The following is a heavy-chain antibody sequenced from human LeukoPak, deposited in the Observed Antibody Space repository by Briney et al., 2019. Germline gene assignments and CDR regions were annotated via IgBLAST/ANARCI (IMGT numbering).Heavy chain of an antibody. Sequence: ASVKVSCKASGGTFSSYAISWVRQAPGQGLEWMGGIIPIFGTANYAQKFQGRVTITADTSTSTAYMELRSLRSDDTAVYYCARGPIWWLQRPIDYWGQGTLVTVSS. CDR3: ARGPIWWLQRPIDY. CDR2: IIPIFGTA. CDR1: GGTFSSYA. D-gene: IGHD5-12*01. J-gene: IGHJ4*02. V-gene: IGHV1-69*06.